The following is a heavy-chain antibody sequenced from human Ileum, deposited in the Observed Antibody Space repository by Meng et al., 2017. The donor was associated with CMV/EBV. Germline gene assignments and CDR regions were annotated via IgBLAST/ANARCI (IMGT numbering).Heavy chain of an antibody. CDR2: VYRGGNA. D-gene: IGHD5-24*01. V-gene: IGHV4-4*02. CDR1: GGSISRANW. CDR3: VKGLRRDVYNDGY. J-gene: IGHJ4*02. Sequence: QLQLQESGPGLVKPSGTLSLTCAVSGGSISRANWWTWVRPTPGKGLEWIGEVYRGGNAMYNPSLQSRLTISVDDSTNQVSLRLRSVTAADTAMYYCVKGLRRDVYNDGYWGQGILVTVSS.